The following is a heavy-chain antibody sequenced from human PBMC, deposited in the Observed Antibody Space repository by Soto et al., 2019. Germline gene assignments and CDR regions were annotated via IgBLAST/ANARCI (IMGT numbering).Heavy chain of an antibody. V-gene: IGHV1-18*01. CDR3: ARDNESGNWNDVYYYYGMDV. CDR2: ISAYNGNT. J-gene: IGHJ6*02. Sequence: ASVKVSCKASGYTFTSYGISWVRQAPGQGLEWMGWISAYNGNTNYAQKLQGRVTMTTDTSTSTAYMELRSLRSDDTAVYYCARDNESGNWNDVYYYYGMDVWGQGTTVTVSS. D-gene: IGHD1-1*01. CDR1: GYTFTSYG.